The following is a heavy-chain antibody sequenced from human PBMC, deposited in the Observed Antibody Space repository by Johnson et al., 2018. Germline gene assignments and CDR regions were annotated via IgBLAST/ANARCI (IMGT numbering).Heavy chain of an antibody. CDR2: IIPIFGTT. Sequence: QVQLVESGAEVKKPGSSVKVSCKASGGTFSSYAISWVRQAPGQGLEWMGGIIPIFGTTNYAQKFQGRVTITADESTSTAYMELSSLSSEDTAVYYCARDTYYYDRSGYYIGGDAFDIWGQGTMVTVSS. J-gene: IGHJ3*02. CDR1: GGTFSSYA. CDR3: ARDTYYYDRSGYYIGGDAFDI. D-gene: IGHD3-22*01. V-gene: IGHV1-69*01.